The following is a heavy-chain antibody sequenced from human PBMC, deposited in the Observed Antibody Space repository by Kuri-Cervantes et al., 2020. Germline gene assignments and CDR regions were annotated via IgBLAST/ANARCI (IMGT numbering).Heavy chain of an antibody. D-gene: IGHD2-21*01. CDR2: ISYDGSNK. CDR1: GCTFSSYA. Sequence: GESLKISCATSGCTFSSYAMHWVRQAPGKGLEWVAVISYDGSNKYYADSVKGRFTIPRDNSKNTLYLQINSLRAEDTSVDYCASAFPVNYYYYGMDVWGQGTTVTVSS. V-gene: IGHV3-30-3*01. CDR3: ASAFPVNYYYYGMDV. J-gene: IGHJ6*02.